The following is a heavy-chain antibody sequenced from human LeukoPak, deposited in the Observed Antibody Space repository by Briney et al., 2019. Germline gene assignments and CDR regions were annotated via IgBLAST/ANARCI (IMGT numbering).Heavy chain of an antibody. CDR1: GGSISSYY. V-gene: IGHV4-59*01. J-gene: IGHJ6*02. CDR2: IYYSGTT. Sequence: SETLSLTCTVSGGSISSYYWRWIRQPPGKGREWSGYIYYSGTTNYHPSLKSRGPISVGPSKNPLALKPRSGTAAETAVDYCARGLVATIGYYYGIGVWGQGTTVTVSS. CDR3: ARGLVATIGYYYGIGV. D-gene: IGHD5-12*01.